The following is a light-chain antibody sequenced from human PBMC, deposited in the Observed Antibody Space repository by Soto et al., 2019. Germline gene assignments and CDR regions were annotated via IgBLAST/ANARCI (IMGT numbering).Light chain of an antibody. CDR3: QSYDVSLSAWV. CDR2: ADN. V-gene: IGLV1-40*01. CDR1: SSNLGTGYD. J-gene: IGLJ3*02. Sequence: QSALTQPPSVSGAPGQTVSISCTGSSSNLGTGYDVHWYQQFPGRAPKLLIYADNKRPSGVPDRISGSKSGTSASLAMAGLQAEDEANYYCQSYDVSLSAWVFGGGTKLIVL.